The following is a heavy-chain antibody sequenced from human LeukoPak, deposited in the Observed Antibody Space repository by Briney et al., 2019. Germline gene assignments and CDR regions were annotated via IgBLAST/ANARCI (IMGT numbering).Heavy chain of an antibody. CDR1: GFTFSNYG. D-gene: IGHD1-26*01. CDR3: AKVGIVGATTSAYFEY. V-gene: IGHV3-23*01. J-gene: IGHJ4*02. CDR2: ITGSGDNT. Sequence: GGSLRLSCAASGFTFSNYGMHWVRQAPGKGLEWVSGITGSGDNTYYADSVKGRFTISRDNSKNTLYLQMNSLRPEDTAAYYCAKVGIVGATTSAYFEYWGQGTLVTVSS.